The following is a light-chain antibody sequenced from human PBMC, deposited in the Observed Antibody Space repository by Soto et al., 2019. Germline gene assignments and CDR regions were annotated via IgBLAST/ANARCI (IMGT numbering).Light chain of an antibody. Sequence: QSALTQPASVSGSPGQSITMSCTGASSDIDGYDYVSWYQHHPGEAPKLFIYDVTNRPSGVSNRFSASKSGNTASLTISGLQAEDEADYYCSSYTSRNTVVFGGGTKLTVL. V-gene: IGLV2-14*01. CDR1: SSDIDGYDY. J-gene: IGLJ2*01. CDR2: DVT. CDR3: SSYTSRNTVV.